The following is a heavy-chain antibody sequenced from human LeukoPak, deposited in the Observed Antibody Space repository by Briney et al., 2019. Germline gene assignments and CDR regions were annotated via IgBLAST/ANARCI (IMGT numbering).Heavy chain of an antibody. CDR2: MSYSGTS. J-gene: IGHJ6*03. Sequence: SETLSLTCTVSGGSIKTYYWSWSRQSPGKGLEWIGSMSYSGTSNYIPSLKSRVSMTIDISKNQFSLKLTSVTAADTALYFCAAGSRPYYFYYMAVWGTGTPVTVSS. CDR1: GGSIKTYY. CDR3: AAGSRPYYFYYMAV. V-gene: IGHV4-59*08.